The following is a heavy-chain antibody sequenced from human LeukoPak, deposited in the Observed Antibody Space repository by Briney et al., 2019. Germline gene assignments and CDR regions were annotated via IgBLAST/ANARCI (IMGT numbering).Heavy chain of an antibody. CDR1: GFTFSSYG. V-gene: IGHV3-30*18. D-gene: IGHD4-17*01. CDR3: AKDHYGDFFRGMDV. J-gene: IGHJ6*02. CDR2: LSYDGSNE. Sequence: GGSLRLSCAASGFTFSSYGMHWVRQAPGKGLGWVAVLSYDGSNEYYADSVKGRFTISRDNSKNTVYLQMNSVRAEDTAVYYCAKDHYGDFFRGMDVWGQGTTVTVSS.